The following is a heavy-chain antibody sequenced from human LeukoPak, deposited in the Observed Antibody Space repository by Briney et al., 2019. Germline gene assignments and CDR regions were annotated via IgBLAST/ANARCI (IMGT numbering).Heavy chain of an antibody. J-gene: IGHJ6*03. CDR3: AKSVFDSSGDPYMDV. CDR2: ISGGGDFT. CDR1: GGSFSGYY. D-gene: IGHD3-22*01. V-gene: IGHV3-23*01. Sequence: PSETLSLTCAVYGGSFSGYYWSWIRQPPGKGLECVSAISGGGDFTKYADSVKGRFTISRDNSKSTLYLQMNSLRAEDTAVYYCAKSVFDSSGDPYMDVWGKGTTVTISS.